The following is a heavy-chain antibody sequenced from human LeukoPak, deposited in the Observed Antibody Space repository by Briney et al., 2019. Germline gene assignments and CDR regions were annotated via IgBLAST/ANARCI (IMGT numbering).Heavy chain of an antibody. D-gene: IGHD2-2*01. J-gene: IGHJ6*03. CDR3: ARVSSVVVPAAMNYYYYYYYMDV. V-gene: IGHV1-69*13. CDR1: GGTFSSYA. CDR2: IIPIFGTA. Sequence: ASVKVSCKASGGTFSSYAISWVRQAPGQGLEWMGGIIPIFGTANYAQKFQGRVTITADESTSTAYMELSSLRSEDTAVYYCARVSSVVVPAAMNYYYYYYYMDVWGKGTTVTVSS.